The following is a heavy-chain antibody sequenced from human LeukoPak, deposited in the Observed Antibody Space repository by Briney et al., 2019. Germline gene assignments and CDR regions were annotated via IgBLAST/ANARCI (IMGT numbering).Heavy chain of an antibody. D-gene: IGHD2-15*01. CDR1: GYTFTVYG. V-gene: IGHV1-18*01. J-gene: IGHJ4*02. CDR2: ISAYNGNT. CDR3: ARDYGSSTFDY. Sequence: ASVKVSCKASGYTFTVYGISWVRQAPGQGLEWMGWISAYNGNTDYPQKLRGRVTMTTDTSTSTAYMGLRSLRADDTAVYYCARDYGSSTFDYWGQGTLVTVSS.